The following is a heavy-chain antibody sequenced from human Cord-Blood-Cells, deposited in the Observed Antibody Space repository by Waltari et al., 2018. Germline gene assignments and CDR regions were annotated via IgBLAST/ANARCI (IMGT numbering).Heavy chain of an antibody. CDR2: ISSSSSTI. CDR3: ASSTSDY. V-gene: IGHV3-48*02. J-gene: IGHJ4*02. Sequence: EVQLVESWGGLVQPGGSLRLSCAASGSTFDSCSMHCVRQAPGKGLEWVSYISSSSSTIYYADSVKGRFTIYRDNAKNSLYLQMNSLRDEDTAVYYCASSTSDYWGQGTLVTVSS. D-gene: IGHD1-1*01. CDR1: GSTFDSCS.